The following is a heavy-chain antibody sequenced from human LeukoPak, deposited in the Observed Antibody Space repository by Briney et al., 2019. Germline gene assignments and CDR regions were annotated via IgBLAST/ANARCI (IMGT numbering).Heavy chain of an antibody. Sequence: SSETLSLTCTVSGGSISSGSYYWSWIRQPAGKGLEWIGRIYTSGSTNYNPSLKSRVTISVDTSKNQFSLKLSSVTAADTAVYYCARMGLDRNYYGSGSYLYYFDYWGQGTLVTVSS. J-gene: IGHJ4*02. D-gene: IGHD3-10*01. CDR1: GGSISSGSYY. CDR2: IYTSGST. CDR3: ARMGLDRNYYGSGSYLYYFDY. V-gene: IGHV4-61*02.